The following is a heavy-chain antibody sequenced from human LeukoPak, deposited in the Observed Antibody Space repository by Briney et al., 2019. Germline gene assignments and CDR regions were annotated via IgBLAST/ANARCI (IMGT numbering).Heavy chain of an antibody. CDR2: ISYDGSNK. Sequence: PGGSLRLSCAASGFTFSSYGMHWVRQAPGKGLEWVAVISYDGSNKYYADSVKGRFTISRDNSKNTLYLQMNSLRAEDTAVYHCARDLEKAGLTHLSWGQGTLVTVSS. CDR3: ARDLEKAGLTHLS. J-gene: IGHJ5*02. D-gene: IGHD6-19*01. V-gene: IGHV3-30*19. CDR1: GFTFSSYG.